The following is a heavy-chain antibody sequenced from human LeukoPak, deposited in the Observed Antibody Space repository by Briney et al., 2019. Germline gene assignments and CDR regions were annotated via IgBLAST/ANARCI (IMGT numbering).Heavy chain of an antibody. V-gene: IGHV4-4*09. CDR2: IYTSGST. CDR1: GGSISSYY. Sequence: SETLSLTCTVSGGSISSYYWSWIRQPPGKGLEWIGYIYTSGSTNYNPSLKSRVTISVDTSKNQFSLKLSSVTAADTAVYYCARLPINVDGMDVWGKGTTVIVSS. J-gene: IGHJ6*04. CDR3: ARLPINVDGMDV.